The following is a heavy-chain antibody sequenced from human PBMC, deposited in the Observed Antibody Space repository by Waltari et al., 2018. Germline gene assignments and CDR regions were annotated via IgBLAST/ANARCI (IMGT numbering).Heavy chain of an antibody. D-gene: IGHD3-3*01. V-gene: IGHV4-34*01. CDR2: INHSGST. J-gene: IGHJ2*01. Sequence: QVQLQQWGAGLLKPSETLSLTCAVYGGSFRGSYWSGICPPPGKGLEWIGEINHSGSTNYNPSLKSRVTISVDTSKNQFALKLSSVTAADSAVYYCATRRSSIFGVVGYFDLWGRGTLVTVSS. CDR3: ATRRSSIFGVVGYFDL. CDR1: GGSFRGSY.